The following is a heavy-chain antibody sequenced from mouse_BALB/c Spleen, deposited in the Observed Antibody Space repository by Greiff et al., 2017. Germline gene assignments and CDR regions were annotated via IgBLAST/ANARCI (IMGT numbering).Heavy chain of an antibody. D-gene: IGHD2-14*01. CDR3: ARDRYEAY. Sequence: EVKLVESGGGLVQPGGSLRLSCATSGFTFTDYYMSWVRQPPGKALEWLGFIRNKANGYTTEYSASVKGRFTISRDNSQSILYLQMNTLRAEDSATYYCARDRYEAYWGQGTLVTVSA. V-gene: IGHV7-3*02. CDR2: IRNKANGYTT. J-gene: IGHJ3*01. CDR1: GFTFTDYY.